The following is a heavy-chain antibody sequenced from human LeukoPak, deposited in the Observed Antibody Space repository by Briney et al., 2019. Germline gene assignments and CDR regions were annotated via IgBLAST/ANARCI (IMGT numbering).Heavy chain of an antibody. CDR2: IYYSGST. J-gene: IGHJ4*02. CDR1: GGSISSYY. D-gene: IGHD3-22*01. Sequence: SETLSLTCTVSGGSISSYYWSWIRQPPGKGLEWIGYIYYSGSTNYNPSFKSRVTISVDTSKNQFSLKLSSVTAADTAVYYCARRGVGSGYYYYFDYWGQGTLVAVSS. V-gene: IGHV4-59*08. CDR3: ARRGVGSGYYYYFDY.